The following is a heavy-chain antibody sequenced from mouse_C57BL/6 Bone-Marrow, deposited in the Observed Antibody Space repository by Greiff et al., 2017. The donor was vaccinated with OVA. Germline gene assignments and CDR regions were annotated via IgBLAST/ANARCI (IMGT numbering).Heavy chain of an antibody. D-gene: IGHD2-2*01. CDR1: GFTFSDYG. Sequence: EVKVVESGGGLVKPGGSLKLSCAASGFTFSDYGMHWVRQAPEKGLEWVAYISSGSSTIYYADTVKGRFTISRDNAKNTLFLQMTSLRSEDTAMYYCARGVVTRYYAMDGWGQGTTVTVSS. CDR3: ARGVVTRYYAMDG. V-gene: IGHV5-17*01. J-gene: IGHJ4*01. CDR2: ISSGSSTI.